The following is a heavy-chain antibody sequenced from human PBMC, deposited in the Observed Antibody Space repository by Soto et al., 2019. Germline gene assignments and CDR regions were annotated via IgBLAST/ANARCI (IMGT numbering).Heavy chain of an antibody. J-gene: IGHJ4*02. CDR1: GVSISSTGYY. D-gene: IGHD3-10*01. V-gene: IGHV4-31*04. Sequence: QVRLQESGPGLVRPSETLSLTCAASGVSISSTGYYWSWIRHLPGKGLEWIGTTFYRGSSYYNPSLKSAPTISLDTSKNQFSLNLSSVTAADTAVYYCAGPSMFRGVIAFDQWGPGIQVTVTS. CDR3: AGPSMFRGVIAFDQ. CDR2: TFYRGSS.